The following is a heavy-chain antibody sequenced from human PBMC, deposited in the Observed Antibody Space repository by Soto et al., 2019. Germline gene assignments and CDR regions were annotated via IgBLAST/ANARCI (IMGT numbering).Heavy chain of an antibody. J-gene: IGHJ4*02. CDR2: IHHSGAT. CDR1: GGSMSSPNW. Sequence: QVRLQESGPGLVKPSGTLSLTCLVSGGSMSSPNWWTWVRQAPVKGLEWMAEIHHSGATNYSPSLQIRALISIDKSTNQFSLQLTSVTAADTAVYYCATGSPYYYGSGGMWDSWGRGALVTVSS. CDR3: ATGSPYYYGSGGMWDS. D-gene: IGHD3-10*01. V-gene: IGHV4-4*02.